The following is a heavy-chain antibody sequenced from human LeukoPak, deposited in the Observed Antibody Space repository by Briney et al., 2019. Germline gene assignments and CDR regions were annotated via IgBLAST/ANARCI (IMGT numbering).Heavy chain of an antibody. V-gene: IGHV3-48*04. J-gene: IGHJ6*02. CDR3: DLHCSSSSCYLYGMDV. Sequence: PGGSLTLSCAASGFTFSSYSMNWVGQAPGKGLEWVSYISSSSSTIYYADSVKGRFTISRDNAKNSLYLQMNSLRAEDTAVYYCDLHCSSSSCYLYGMDVWGQGTTVTVSS. D-gene: IGHD2-2*01. CDR1: GFTFSSYS. CDR2: ISSSSSTI.